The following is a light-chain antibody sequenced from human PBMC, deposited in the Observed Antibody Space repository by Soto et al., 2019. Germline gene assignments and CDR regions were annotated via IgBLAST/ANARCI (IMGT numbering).Light chain of an antibody. J-gene: IGKJ2*01. Sequence: IHMTQSPSSLSASVGDRVTISCRASQRITTYLNWYQQKPGEAPKLLISTSGTLQRGVPSRFSCSGSGTDFSLTITSLQRADFATYFCQQTYSTPYTFGQGTQLEIK. CDR1: QRITTY. CDR3: QQTYSTPYT. V-gene: IGKV1-39*01. CDR2: TSG.